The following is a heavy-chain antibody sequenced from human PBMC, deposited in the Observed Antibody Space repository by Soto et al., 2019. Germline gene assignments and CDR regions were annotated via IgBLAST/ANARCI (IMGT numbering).Heavy chain of an antibody. J-gene: IGHJ6*02. CDR2: ISWNSGSI. D-gene: IGHD1-26*01. Sequence: EVQLVESGGGLVQPGRSLRLSCAASGFTFDDYAMHWVRQAPGKGLEWVSGISWNSGSIGYADSVKGRFTISRDNAKNSLYLQMNSLRAEGTALYYCAKGLIVGATQGDYYGMDVWGQGTTVTVSS. CDR1: GFTFDDYA. V-gene: IGHV3-9*01. CDR3: AKGLIVGATQGDYYGMDV.